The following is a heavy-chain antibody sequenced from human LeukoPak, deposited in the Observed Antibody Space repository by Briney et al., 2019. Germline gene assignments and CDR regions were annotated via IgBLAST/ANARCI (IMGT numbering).Heavy chain of an antibody. V-gene: IGHV4-30-4*07. CDR2: MYYSGST. D-gene: IGHD4-17*01. CDR3: VRGFDYAFYD. Sequence: KPSETLSLTCAVSGVSISSGGFSWSWIRQAPGKGLEWVGFMYYSGSTHYNPSLKSRITILLDTSKNQFSLNLSSVTAADTAVYYCVRGFDYAFYDWGQGTLVTVSS. CDR1: GVSISSGGFS. J-gene: IGHJ4*02.